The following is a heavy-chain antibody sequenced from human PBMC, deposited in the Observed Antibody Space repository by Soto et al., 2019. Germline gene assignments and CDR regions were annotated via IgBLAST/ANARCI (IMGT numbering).Heavy chain of an antibody. CDR3: ARSPKVVLGANDY. Sequence: QVQLVQSGTEVKKPGASVKVSCQASGYIFNSYAIHWVRQAPGQTFEWMGWINTGSGNTKYSQRFQGRATISRDTSASTAYMELSSLTSEDTAVYYCARSPKVVLGANDYWGQGTLLTVSS. V-gene: IGHV1-3*04. CDR2: INTGSGNT. CDR1: GYIFNSYA. J-gene: IGHJ4*02. D-gene: IGHD2-15*01.